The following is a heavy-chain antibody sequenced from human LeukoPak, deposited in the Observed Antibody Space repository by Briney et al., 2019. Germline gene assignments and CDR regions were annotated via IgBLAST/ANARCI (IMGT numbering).Heavy chain of an antibody. J-gene: IGHJ5*02. CDR2: IYTSGST. V-gene: IGHV4-4*07. CDR1: GGSISSYY. Sequence: SETLSLTCTVSGGSISSYYWSWIRQPAGKGLEWIGRIYTSGSTNYNPSHKSRVTMSVDTSKNQFSLKLSSVTAADTAVYYCARDSPGYCSSTSCRKFDPWGQGTLVTVSS. CDR3: ARDSPGYCSSTSCRKFDP. D-gene: IGHD2-2*01.